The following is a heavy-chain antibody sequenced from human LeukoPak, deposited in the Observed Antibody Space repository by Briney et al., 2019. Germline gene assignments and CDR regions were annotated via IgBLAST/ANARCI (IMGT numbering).Heavy chain of an antibody. V-gene: IGHV3-9*01. J-gene: IGHJ4*02. Sequence: GRSLRLSCAASGFTFDDYAMHWVRQAPGKGLEWVSGISWNSGSIGYADSVKGRFTISRDNAKNSLYLQMNSLRAEDTALYYCAKDDYWGQGTLVTVSS. CDR3: AKDDY. CDR1: GFTFDDYA. CDR2: ISWNSGSI.